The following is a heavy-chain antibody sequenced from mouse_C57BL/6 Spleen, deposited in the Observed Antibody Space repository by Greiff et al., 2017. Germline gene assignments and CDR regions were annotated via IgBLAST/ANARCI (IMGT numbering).Heavy chain of an antibody. J-gene: IGHJ2*01. CDR2: IHPNSGST. Sequence: QVQLQQPGAELVKPGASVKLSCKASGYTFTSYWMHWVKQRPGQGLEWIGMIHPNSGSTNYNEKFKSKATLTADKSSSTAYMQLSSLTSEDSAVYYCALITTVVATPSYWGQGTTLTVSS. V-gene: IGHV1-64*01. CDR3: ALITTVVATPSY. D-gene: IGHD1-1*01. CDR1: GYTFTSYW.